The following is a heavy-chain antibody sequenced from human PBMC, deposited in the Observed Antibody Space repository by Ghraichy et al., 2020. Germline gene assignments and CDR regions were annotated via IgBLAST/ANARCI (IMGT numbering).Heavy chain of an antibody. CDR1: GFTFSSYA. J-gene: IGHJ4*02. CDR2: ISGSGGST. V-gene: IGHV3-23*01. Sequence: LSLTCAASGFTFSSYAMSWVRQAPGKGLEWVSAISGSGGSTYYADSVKGRFTISRDNSKNTLYLQMNSLRAEDTAVYYCAKYVPPGISMIVVVGYFDYWGQGTLVTVSS. CDR3: AKYVPPGISMIVVVGYFDY. D-gene: IGHD3-22*01.